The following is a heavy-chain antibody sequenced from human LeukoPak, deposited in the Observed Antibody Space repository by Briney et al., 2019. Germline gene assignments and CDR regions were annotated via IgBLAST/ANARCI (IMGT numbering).Heavy chain of an antibody. CDR3: ARHSSGWYILFDY. J-gene: IGHJ4*02. CDR2: IYYSGST. CDR1: GGSINSYY. Sequence: PSETLSLTCTVSGGSINSYYWSWLRQPPGKGLVWIGYIYYSGSTNYNPSLKSRVTISLDTSKTKFFLKLSSVTAADTAVYYCARHSSGWYILFDYWGQGTLVTVSS. D-gene: IGHD6-19*01. V-gene: IGHV4-59*08.